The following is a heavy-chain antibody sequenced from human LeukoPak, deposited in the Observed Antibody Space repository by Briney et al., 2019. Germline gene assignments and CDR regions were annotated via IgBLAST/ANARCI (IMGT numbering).Heavy chain of an antibody. J-gene: IGHJ4*02. V-gene: IGHV1-2*02. CDR1: GYTFTGYY. CDR2: INPNSGGT. D-gene: IGHD3-10*01. Sequence: ASVKVSCKASGYTFTGYYMHWVRQATGQGLEWMGWINPNSGGTNYAQKFQGRVTMTRDTSISTAYMELSRLRSDDTAVYYCARDQRSRVWFGEFFLGYDYWGQGALVTVSS. CDR3: ARDQRSRVWFGEFFLGYDY.